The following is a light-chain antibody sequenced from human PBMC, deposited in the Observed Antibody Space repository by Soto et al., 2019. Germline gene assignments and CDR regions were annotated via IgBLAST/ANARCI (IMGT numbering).Light chain of an antibody. Sequence: QSALTQPASVSGSPGQSITISCTGPSNDVGSYDLVSWYQQHPGKAPKLIIFEGNKRPSWVSNRFSGSKSGNTASLTIAGLQPEDEADYYCCSYADVTTYVFGNGTKLTVL. V-gene: IGLV2-23*01. J-gene: IGLJ1*01. CDR2: EGN. CDR3: CSYADVTTYV. CDR1: SNDVGSYDL.